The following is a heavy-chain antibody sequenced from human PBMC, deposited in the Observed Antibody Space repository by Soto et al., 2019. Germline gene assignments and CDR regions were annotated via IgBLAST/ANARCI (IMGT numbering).Heavy chain of an antibody. CDR2: IYYSGST. D-gene: IGHD2-15*01. V-gene: IGHV4-31*03. J-gene: IGHJ4*02. Sequence: SETLSLTCTVSGGSISSGGYYWSWIRQHPGKGLEWIGYIYYSGSTYYNPSLKSRVTISVDTSKNQFSLKLSSVTAADTAVYYCARVDTSMGAACVSYWGQGTLVTVSS. CDR3: ARVDTSMGAACVSY. CDR1: GGSISSGGYY.